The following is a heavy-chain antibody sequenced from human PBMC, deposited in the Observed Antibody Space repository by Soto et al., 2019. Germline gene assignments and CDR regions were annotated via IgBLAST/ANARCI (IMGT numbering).Heavy chain of an antibody. V-gene: IGHV1-69*19. J-gene: IGHJ4*02. CDR2: ISPMFGAA. CDR1: GGTFNTYA. CDR3: AREVQVHTPAFVY. Sequence: QVQPVQSGAEMKKPGSSVKVSCQSSGGTFNTYAMNWVRQAPGQGPEWMGDISPMFGAANYAPKFQGRVTITADEATGTSYMQLSSSTSEDTALYFCAREVQVHTPAFVYWGQGTLVTVSS. D-gene: IGHD3-10*01.